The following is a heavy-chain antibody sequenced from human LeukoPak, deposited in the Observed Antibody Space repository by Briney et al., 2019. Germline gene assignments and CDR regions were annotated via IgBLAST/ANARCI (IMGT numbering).Heavy chain of an antibody. CDR2: ISSSSSYI. CDR1: GFTFSSYS. D-gene: IGHD4-17*01. V-gene: IGHV3-21*01. J-gene: IGHJ4*02. CDR3: ARGSMTTVTPFDY. Sequence: GGSLRLSCAASGFTFSSYSMNWVRQAPGKGLEWVSSISSSSSYIYYADSVKGRFTISRDNAKNSLYLQMNSLRAEDTAVYYCARGSMTTVTPFDYWGQGTLVTVSS.